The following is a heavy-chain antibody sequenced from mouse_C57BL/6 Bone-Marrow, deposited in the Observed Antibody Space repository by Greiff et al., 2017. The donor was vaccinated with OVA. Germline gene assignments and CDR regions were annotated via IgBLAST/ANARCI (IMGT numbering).Heavy chain of an antibody. J-gene: IGHJ2*01. CDR3: ARLGQDRGNYDDYEDDY. CDR1: GYTFTGYW. D-gene: IGHD2-4*01. Sequence: QVQLQQSGAELMKPGASVKLSCKATGYTFTGYWIEWVKQRPGHGLEWIGEILPGSGSTNYNEKFKGKATFTADTSSNTAYMQLSSLTTEDSAIYYCARLGQDRGNYDDYEDDYWGQGTTLTVSS. CDR2: ILPGSGST. V-gene: IGHV1-9*01.